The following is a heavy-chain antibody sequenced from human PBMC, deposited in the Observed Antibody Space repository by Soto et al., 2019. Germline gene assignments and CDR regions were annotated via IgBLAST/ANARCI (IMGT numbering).Heavy chain of an antibody. CDR1: GYSFTSYW. CDR2: IYPGDSDT. J-gene: IGHJ6*02. V-gene: IGHV5-51*01. Sequence: GESLKISCKGSGYSFTSYWIGWVRQMPGKGLEWMGIIYPGDSDTRYSPSFQGQVTISADKSISTAYLQWSSLKASDTAMYYCARRGGHAEENYYYYGMDVWGQGTTVTVSS. D-gene: IGHD3-16*01. CDR3: ARRGGHAEENYYYYGMDV.